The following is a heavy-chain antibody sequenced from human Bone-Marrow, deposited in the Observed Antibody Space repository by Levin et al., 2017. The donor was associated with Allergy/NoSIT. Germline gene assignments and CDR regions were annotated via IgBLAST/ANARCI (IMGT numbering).Heavy chain of an antibody. D-gene: IGHD1-26*01. V-gene: IGHV3-21*01. CDR1: GFTFSTYA. CDR3: ASGGGSYNS. J-gene: IGHJ5*01. Sequence: GESLKISCATSGFTFSTYAMNWVRQAPGKGLEWIASINSGSNSIKYADSVKGRFTISRDNAKKSLYLQMSSLRAEDSAVYFCASGGGSYNSGGQGTLVTVSS. CDR2: INSGSNSI.